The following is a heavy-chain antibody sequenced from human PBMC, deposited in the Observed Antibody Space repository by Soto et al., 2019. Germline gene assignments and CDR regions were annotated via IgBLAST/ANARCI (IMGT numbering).Heavy chain of an antibody. CDR2: INHSGST. CDR3: ARGGNYYGSGSYYLFRPFDY. V-gene: IGHV4-34*01. D-gene: IGHD3-10*01. J-gene: IGHJ4*02. CDR1: GGSFSGYY. Sequence: PSETLSLTCAVYGGSFSGYYWSWIRQPPGKGLEWIGEINHSGSTNYNPSLKSRVTISVDTSKNQFSLKLSSVTAADTAVYYCARGGNYYGSGSYYLFRPFDYWGQGTLVT.